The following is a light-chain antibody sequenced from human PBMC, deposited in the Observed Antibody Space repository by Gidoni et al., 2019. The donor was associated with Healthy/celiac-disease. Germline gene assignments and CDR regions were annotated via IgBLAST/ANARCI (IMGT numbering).Light chain of an antibody. Sequence: QPVLTQPPSASASLAASVKLTSPLSRGYINYQVDWYQQRPGKGPRFVMRVGTGGIVGSKGYGIPDRFSVLGSGLHRYLTIKNIQEEDESDYHCGADHGSGSNFVWVFGGGTKLPVL. CDR2: VGTGGIVG. CDR3: GADHGSGSNFVWV. J-gene: IGLJ3*02. CDR1: RGYINYQ. V-gene: IGLV9-49*01.